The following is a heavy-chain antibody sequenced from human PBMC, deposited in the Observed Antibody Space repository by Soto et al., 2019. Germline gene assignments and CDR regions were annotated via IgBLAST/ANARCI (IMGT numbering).Heavy chain of an antibody. CDR1: GFTFSNYW. V-gene: IGHV3-74*01. Sequence: EVQLVESGGGLVQPGGSLRLSCAGSGFTFSNYWMHWVRQAPGKGLEWVSRIDHDGPTDYADSVRGRFTISRDNAENTLYLQMNILRPDDTAVYYCVRDSHGDYWGQGTLVTVSS. CDR2: IDHDGPT. CDR3: VRDSHGDY. J-gene: IGHJ4*02.